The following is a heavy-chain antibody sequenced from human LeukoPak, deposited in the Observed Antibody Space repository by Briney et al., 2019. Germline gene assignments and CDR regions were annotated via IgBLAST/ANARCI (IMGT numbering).Heavy chain of an antibody. CDR3: AKDQDVGGGHWFDP. Sequence: GGSLRLSCAASGFTFSSYAMSWVRQAPGKGLEWVSAISGSGGSTCYADSVKGRFTISRDNSKNTLYLQMNSLRAEDTAVYYCAKDQDVGGGHWFDPWGQGTLVTVSS. J-gene: IGHJ5*02. D-gene: IGHD3-16*01. CDR2: ISGSGGST. CDR1: GFTFSSYA. V-gene: IGHV3-23*01.